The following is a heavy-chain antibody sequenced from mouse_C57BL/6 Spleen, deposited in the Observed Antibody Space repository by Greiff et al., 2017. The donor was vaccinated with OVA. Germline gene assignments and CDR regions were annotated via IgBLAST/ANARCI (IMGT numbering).Heavy chain of an antibody. J-gene: IGHJ3*01. CDR3: AGGRYPAWFAY. Sequence: VQLQQSGPELVKPGASVKISCKASGYTFTDYYMNWVKQSHGKSLEWIGDINPNNGGTSYNQKFKGKATLTVDKSSSTAYMELRSLTSEDSAVYYCAGGRYPAWFAYWGQGTLVTVSA. CDR1: GYTFTDYY. V-gene: IGHV1-26*01. D-gene: IGHD2-14*01. CDR2: INPNNGGT.